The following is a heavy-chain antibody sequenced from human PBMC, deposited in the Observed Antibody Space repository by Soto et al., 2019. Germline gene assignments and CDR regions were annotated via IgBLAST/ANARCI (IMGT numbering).Heavy chain of an antibody. V-gene: IGHV4-61*08. CDR3: ARTYDGSGPNSGGYGFDI. CDR2: IYYSGT. J-gene: IGHJ3*02. D-gene: IGHD3-22*01. CDR1: GGSISSGGYY. Sequence: SETLSLTCTVSGGSISSGGYYWSWIRQHPGKGLEWIAYIYYSGTSYNPSLKSRVSISLDTPKNQFSLKLSSVTAADTAVYYCARTYDGSGPNSGGYGFDIWGQGTLVTVSS.